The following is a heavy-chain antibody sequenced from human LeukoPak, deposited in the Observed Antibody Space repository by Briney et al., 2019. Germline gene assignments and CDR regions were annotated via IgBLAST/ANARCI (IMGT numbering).Heavy chain of an antibody. V-gene: IGHV4-4*07. J-gene: IGHJ4*02. CDR2: FFSSGDT. Sequence: SETLSLTCTVSSDSFTPFDWGWIRQPAGKGLEWIGRFFSSGDTNYNPSFKSLATISVDKSKNQFSLTLTSVTAADTAVYSRAMFSCLYGLEYCGEGSLVTVSS. D-gene: IGHD3-10*01. CDR3: AMFSCLYGLEY. CDR1: SDSFTPFD.